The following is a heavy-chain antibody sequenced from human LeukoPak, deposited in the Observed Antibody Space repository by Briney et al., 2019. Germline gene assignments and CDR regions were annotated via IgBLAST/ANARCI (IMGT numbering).Heavy chain of an antibody. V-gene: IGHV4-59*01. CDR1: GGSISSYY. J-gene: IGHJ6*02. CDR2: IYYSGST. CDR3: ARAKSAVAGPQKNYYGMNV. D-gene: IGHD6-19*01. Sequence: SETLSLTCTVSGGSISSYYWSWIRQPPGKGLEWIGYIYYSGSTNYNPSLKSRVTISVDTSKNQFSLKLSSVTAADTAVYYCARAKSAVAGPQKNYYGMNVWGQGTTVTVSS.